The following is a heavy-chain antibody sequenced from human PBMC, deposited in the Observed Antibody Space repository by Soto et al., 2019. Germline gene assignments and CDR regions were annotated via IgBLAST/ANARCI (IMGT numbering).Heavy chain of an antibody. CDR3: ARVRSRLLLTTHLGWFDP. CDR2: IKNKMEGGTT. Sequence: PGGSLRLSCAASGFALSNAWVSWFRQAPGKGLEWVGRIKNKMEGGTTDYAAPVKGRFTISRDDSKNMLYLQMNSLITDDTAVYYCARVRSRLLLTTHLGWFDPWGQGTLVTVSS. J-gene: IGHJ5*02. CDR1: GFALSNAW. V-gene: IGHV3-15*01. D-gene: IGHD4-17*01.